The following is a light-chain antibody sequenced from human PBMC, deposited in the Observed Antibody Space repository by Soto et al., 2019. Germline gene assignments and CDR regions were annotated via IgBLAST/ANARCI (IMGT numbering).Light chain of an antibody. CDR1: TRDVGGYNF. J-gene: IGLJ1*01. Sequence: QLVLTQPASVSGSPGQSITISCTGTTRDVGGYNFVSWYQHHPGEAPKLMIYEVSNRPSGVSHRFSASKSGNTASLTISGLQAEDEADYYCSSYTTSSTLACVFGTGTKLTVL. CDR3: SSYTTSSTLACV. V-gene: IGLV2-14*01. CDR2: EVS.